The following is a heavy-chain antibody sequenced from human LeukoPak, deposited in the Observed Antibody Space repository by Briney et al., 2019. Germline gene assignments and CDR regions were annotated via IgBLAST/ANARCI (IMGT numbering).Heavy chain of an antibody. J-gene: IGHJ6*03. Sequence: QPSETLSLTCTVSGVSISSYYWSWVRQPAGEGLEWIGRIYTSGSSDYNPSLKSRVTISVDTSKNQFSLKLMSASAADTAVYFCARDISPPDYSNDYYYYYMDVWGKGTTVTVSS. CDR2: IYTSGSS. V-gene: IGHV4-4*07. CDR3: ARDISPPDYSNDYYYYYMDV. D-gene: IGHD4-11*01. CDR1: GVSISSYY.